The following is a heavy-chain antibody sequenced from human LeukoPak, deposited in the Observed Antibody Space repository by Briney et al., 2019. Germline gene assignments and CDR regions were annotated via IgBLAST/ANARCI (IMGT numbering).Heavy chain of an antibody. V-gene: IGHV1-2*02. CDR3: ARVGQSDSGSGLDY. CDR1: GYTFTGHY. D-gene: IGHD6-25*01. Sequence: GASVKVSCKASGYTFTGHYMHWVRQAPGQGLEWMGWINPKSGSTQYAQKFQGRFTMTRDTSINTGYMELRSLRSDDTAVYYCARVGQSDSGSGLDYWGQGTLVTVSS. CDR2: INPKSGST. J-gene: IGHJ4*02.